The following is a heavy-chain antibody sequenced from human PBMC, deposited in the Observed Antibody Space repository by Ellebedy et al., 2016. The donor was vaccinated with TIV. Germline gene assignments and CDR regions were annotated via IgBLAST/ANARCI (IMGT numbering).Heavy chain of an antibody. Sequence: GESLKISCAASGFTFSDYYMSWIRQAPGKGLEWVSYISSSGSTIYYADSVKGRFTISRYNAKNSLYLQMNSLRAEDTAVYYCARDSPPDTAMVDYWGQGTLVTVSS. CDR3: ARDSPPDTAMVDY. CDR2: ISSSGSTI. CDR1: GFTFSDYY. D-gene: IGHD5-18*01. V-gene: IGHV3-11*01. J-gene: IGHJ4*02.